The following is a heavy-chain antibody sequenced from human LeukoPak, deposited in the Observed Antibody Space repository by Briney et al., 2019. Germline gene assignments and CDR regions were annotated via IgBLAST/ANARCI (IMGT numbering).Heavy chain of an antibody. Sequence: ASVKVSCKASGYTFTSYYMHWVRQAPGQGLEWMGIINPSGGSTSYAQKFQGRVTMTRDTSTSTVYMELSSLGSEDTAVYYCARQSWEPRGYSYGYLGYWGQGTPVTVSS. CDR3: ARQSWEPRGYSYGYLGY. CDR1: GYTFTSYY. V-gene: IGHV1-46*01. CDR2: INPSGGST. D-gene: IGHD5-18*01. J-gene: IGHJ4*02.